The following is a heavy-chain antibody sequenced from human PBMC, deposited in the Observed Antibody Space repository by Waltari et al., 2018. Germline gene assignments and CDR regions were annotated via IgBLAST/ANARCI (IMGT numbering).Heavy chain of an antibody. CDR2: INHDGREK. D-gene: IGHD3-10*01. Sequence: EAQLVESGGGLVQPGGSLRLPCAGSEFTFSTFWMTWVRQAPGRGLEWVANINHDGREKNYVDSVKGRFTISRDNARNSLYLHMNSLRAEDTAVYYCATYRWLGYWGQGTLVTVSS. J-gene: IGHJ4*02. CDR3: ATYRWLGY. CDR1: EFTFSTFW. V-gene: IGHV3-7*03.